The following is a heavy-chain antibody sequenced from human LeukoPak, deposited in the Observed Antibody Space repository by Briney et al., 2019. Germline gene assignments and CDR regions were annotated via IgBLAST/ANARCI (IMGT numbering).Heavy chain of an antibody. D-gene: IGHD4-17*01. CDR2: ISYDGSNK. CDR1: GFTFSSYA. V-gene: IGHV3-30*04. J-gene: IGHJ4*02. CDR3: ARAQRGGMTTVTIIDY. Sequence: GGSLRLSCAASGFTFSSYAMHWVRQAPGKGLEWVAVISYDGSNKYYADSVKGRFTISRDNSKNTLYLHMNSLRAEDTAVYYCARAQRGGMTTVTIIDYWGQGTLVTVSS.